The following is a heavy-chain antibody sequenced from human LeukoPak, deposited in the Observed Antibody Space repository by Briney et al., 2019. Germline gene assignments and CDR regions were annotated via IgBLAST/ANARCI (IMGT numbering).Heavy chain of an antibody. CDR1: GGSISSGGYY. CDR2: IYYSGST. CDR3: TTAPSSYSGSWAFDI. J-gene: IGHJ3*02. D-gene: IGHD1-26*01. Sequence: SQTLSLTCTVSGGSISSGGYYWSWIRQHPGKGLEWIGYIYYSGSTYYNPSLKSRVTISVDTSKNQFSLKLSSVTAADTAVYYCTTAPSSYSGSWAFDIWGQGTMVTVSS. V-gene: IGHV4-31*03.